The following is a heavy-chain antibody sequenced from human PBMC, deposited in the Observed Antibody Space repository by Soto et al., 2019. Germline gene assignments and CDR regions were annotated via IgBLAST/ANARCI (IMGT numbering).Heavy chain of an antibody. J-gene: IGHJ5*02. D-gene: IGHD2-2*01. V-gene: IGHV3-30*04. Sequence: GGSLRLSCAASGFTFTSYAMHWVRQAPGKGLEWVAAISYHGRDEYYADSVKGRFSISRDNSKNTLNLQMNSLRAEDTAVYYCARGRFSTTLYAGFDPWGQGTLVTVSS. CDR1: GFTFTSYA. CDR3: ARGRFSTTLYAGFDP. CDR2: ISYHGRDE.